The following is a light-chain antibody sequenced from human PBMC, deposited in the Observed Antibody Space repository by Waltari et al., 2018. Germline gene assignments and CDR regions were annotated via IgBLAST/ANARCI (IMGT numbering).Light chain of an antibody. J-gene: IGKJ4*01. CDR2: GAS. CDR1: QRVVFNSNNKNY. V-gene: IGKV4-1*01. Sequence: DIVMTQSPDALAVSLGERAAINCKSSQRVVFNSNNKNYIAWYQKKPGQTPKLLIYGASTRDAGVPDRFSGSGSETDFTLTISSLQPEDVAVYYCQQYHSVPFTFGGGTKVEIQ. CDR3: QQYHSVPFT.